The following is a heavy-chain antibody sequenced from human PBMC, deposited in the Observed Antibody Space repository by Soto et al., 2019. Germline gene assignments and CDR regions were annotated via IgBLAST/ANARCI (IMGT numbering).Heavy chain of an antibody. D-gene: IGHD5-18*01. CDR1: GDSITSDGYY. Sequence: SETLSLTCTVSGDSITSDGYYWSWLRQHPGKGLEWIAYIYYIGSTYYNPSLKSRVTISVDPSKNQFSLKLRSVTAADTAVYYCAREDTFMAFDPWGQGTLVTVS. J-gene: IGHJ5*02. V-gene: IGHV4-31*03. CDR2: IYYIGST. CDR3: AREDTFMAFDP.